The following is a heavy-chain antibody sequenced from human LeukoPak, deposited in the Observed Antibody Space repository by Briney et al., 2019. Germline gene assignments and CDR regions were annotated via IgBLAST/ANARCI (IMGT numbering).Heavy chain of an antibody. V-gene: IGHV1-69*04. CDR1: GGTFSSYA. CDR3: ARGLVGATFAYFDY. Sequence: SVKGSCKASGGTFSSYAISWVRQAPGQGLEWMGRIIPIFGIANYAQKFQGRVTITADKSTSTAYMELSSLRSEDTAVYYCARGLVGATFAYFDYWGQGTLVTVSS. CDR2: IIPIFGIA. D-gene: IGHD1-26*01. J-gene: IGHJ4*02.